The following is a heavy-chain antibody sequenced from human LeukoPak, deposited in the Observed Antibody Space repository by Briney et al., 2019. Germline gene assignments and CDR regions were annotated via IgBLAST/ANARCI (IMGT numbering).Heavy chain of an antibody. D-gene: IGHD3-10*01. J-gene: IGHJ3*02. CDR2: INPNSGGT. CDR1: GYTFTGYY. V-gene: IGHV1-2*02. Sequence: ASVKVSCKASGYTFTGYYMHWVRQAPGQGLEWMGWINPNSGGTNYAQKFQGRVTMTRDTSISTAYMELSRLRSDDTAVYYCARDRGTAPRPAFDIWGQGTMVTVSS. CDR3: ARDRGTAPRPAFDI.